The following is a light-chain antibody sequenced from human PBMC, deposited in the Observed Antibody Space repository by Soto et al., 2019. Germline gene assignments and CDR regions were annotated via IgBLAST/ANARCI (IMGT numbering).Light chain of an antibody. J-gene: IGKJ3*01. CDR1: QSVSSNN. CDR2: GAS. CDR3: QQYGRSTFT. Sequence: EIVLTQSPGTLSLSPGERATLSCRASQSVSSNNLAWYQQRPGQAPRVVIYGASTRATGIPERFSGSGSGTYLTLTISRLESEDFAVNYCQQYGRSTFTFGPGTKVDSK. V-gene: IGKV3-20*01.